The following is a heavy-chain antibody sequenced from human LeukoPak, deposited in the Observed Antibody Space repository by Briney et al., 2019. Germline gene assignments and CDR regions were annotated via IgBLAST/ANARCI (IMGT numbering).Heavy chain of an antibody. D-gene: IGHD3-10*01. CDR1: GETFSAYY. CDR3: ARDRARGAFDI. V-gene: IGHV4-34*01. J-gene: IGHJ3*02. Sequence: SETLSLTCAVYGETFSAYYWSWIRQPPGKGLEWIGEINHSGRTIYNPSLTSRVTISVDTSKNQFSLKLSSVTAADTAVYYCARDRARGAFDIWGQGTMVTVSS. CDR2: INHSGRT.